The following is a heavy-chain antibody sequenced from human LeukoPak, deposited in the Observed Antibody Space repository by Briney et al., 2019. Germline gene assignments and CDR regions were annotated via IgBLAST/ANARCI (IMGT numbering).Heavy chain of an antibody. CDR1: GGSIGTTNYY. CDR3: ARQRADYFYYYVDV. D-gene: IGHD3-9*01. Sequence: SETMSLTCTVSGGSIGTTNYYWGWLRQPPGKGLEWIGSIYYSETTYDNPSLESRVTISIETSKNQFSLKLSSVTAADTAVYYCARQRADYFYYYVDVWGKGTTVTVS. CDR2: IYYSETT. J-gene: IGHJ6*03. V-gene: IGHV4-39*01.